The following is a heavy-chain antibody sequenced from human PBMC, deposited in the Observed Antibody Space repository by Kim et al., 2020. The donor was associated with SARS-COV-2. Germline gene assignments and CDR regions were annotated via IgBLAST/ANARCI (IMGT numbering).Heavy chain of an antibody. D-gene: IGHD3-9*01. J-gene: IGHJ6*02. Sequence: GGSLRLSCAASGFTFSGSAMHWVRQASGKGLEWVGRIRSKANSYATAYAASVKGRFTISRDDSKNTAYLQMNSLKTEDTAVYYCTSRPPKLRYFDHYYYGMDVWGQGTTVTVSS. CDR1: GFTFSGSA. CDR2: IRSKANSYAT. CDR3: TSRPPKLRYFDHYYYGMDV. V-gene: IGHV3-73*01.